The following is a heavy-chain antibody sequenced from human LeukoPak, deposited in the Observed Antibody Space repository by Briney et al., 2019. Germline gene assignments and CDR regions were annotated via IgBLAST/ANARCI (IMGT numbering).Heavy chain of an antibody. CDR1: GFTFSDYY. Sequence: GGSLRLSCAASGFTFSDYYMFWIRQAPGKGLEWVSYISSSGSTKYYADSVKGRFTISRDNAKNSLYLQMNSLRVEDTAVYYCATTLSGWSPPQTSYYSYYMDVWGKGTTVTISS. CDR2: ISSSGSTK. CDR3: ATTLSGWSPPQTSYYSYYMDV. D-gene: IGHD6-19*01. J-gene: IGHJ6*03. V-gene: IGHV3-11*04.